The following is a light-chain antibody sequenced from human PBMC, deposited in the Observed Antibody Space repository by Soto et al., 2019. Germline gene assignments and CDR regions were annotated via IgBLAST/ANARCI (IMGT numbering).Light chain of an antibody. CDR1: SSDVGGYNY. V-gene: IGLV2-14*01. Sequence: QSVLTQPASVSGSPGQSITISCRGTSSDVGGYNYVSWYQQHPGKAPQVMNYDVSNRPSGVSNRFSGSKSGNTASLTISGIQAEDEADYYCYSYTTSSTYVFGTGTKVTVL. J-gene: IGLJ1*01. CDR2: DVS. CDR3: YSYTTSSTYV.